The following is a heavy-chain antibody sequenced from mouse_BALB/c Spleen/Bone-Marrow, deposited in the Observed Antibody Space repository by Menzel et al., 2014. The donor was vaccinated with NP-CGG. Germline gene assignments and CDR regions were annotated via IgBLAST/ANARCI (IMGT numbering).Heavy chain of an antibody. CDR1: GFDFSRYW. D-gene: IGHD1-1*01. J-gene: IGHJ1*01. CDR2: INPDSSTI. V-gene: IGHV4-1*02. Sequence: VQLQQPGGGLAQPGGSLKLSCAASGFDFSRYWMSWVRQAPGKGLEWIGEINPDSSTINYTPSLKDKFIISRDNAKNTLYLQMSKVRSEDTALYYCARLNYYGNLFVWGAGTTVTVSS. CDR3: ARLNYYGNLFV.